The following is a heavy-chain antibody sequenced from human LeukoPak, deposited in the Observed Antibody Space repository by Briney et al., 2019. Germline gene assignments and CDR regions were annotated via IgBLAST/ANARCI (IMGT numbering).Heavy chain of an antibody. CDR3: AHRTSIAAADY. V-gene: IGHV2-5*01. J-gene: IGHJ4*02. CDR2: IYWNDDK. CDR1: GFSLSTSGVG. D-gene: IGHD6-13*01. Sequence: ESGPTLVKPTQTLTLTCTFSGFSLSTSGVGVGWIRQPPGKALEWLALIYWNDDKRYRPSQKNRLSITQDTSKNQVVLTMTNMDPVDTATYYCAHRTSIAAADYWGQGTLVTVSS.